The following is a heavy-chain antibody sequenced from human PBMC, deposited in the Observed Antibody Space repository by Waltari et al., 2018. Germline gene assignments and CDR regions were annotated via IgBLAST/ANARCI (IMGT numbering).Heavy chain of an antibody. V-gene: IGHV4-30-4*08. CDR1: GGSIRSGDYY. CDR3: ARENRAGWDRYFDL. J-gene: IGHJ2*01. D-gene: IGHD1-26*01. Sequence: QVQLQESGPGLVKPSQTLSLTCTVSGGSIRSGDYYWSWIRPPPGKGLEWIAYIYYSGSTYYNPSLKSRITISLDTSRNQFSLNLSSVTAADTAVYYCARENRAGWDRYFDLWGRGTLVTVSS. CDR2: IYYSGST.